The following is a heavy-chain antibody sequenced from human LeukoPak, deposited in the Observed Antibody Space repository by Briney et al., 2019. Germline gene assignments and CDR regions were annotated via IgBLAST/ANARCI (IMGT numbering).Heavy chain of an antibody. D-gene: IGHD6-13*01. CDR2: ISAYNGNT. V-gene: IGHV1-18*01. Sequence: ASVKVSCKASGYTFTSYGISWVRQAPGQGLEWMGWISAYNGNTNYAQKLQGRVTMTTDTSTSAAYLELRSLRSDDTAVYYCASSSSWYSHFDYWGQGTLVTVSS. CDR3: ASSSSWYSHFDY. CDR1: GYTFTSYG. J-gene: IGHJ4*02.